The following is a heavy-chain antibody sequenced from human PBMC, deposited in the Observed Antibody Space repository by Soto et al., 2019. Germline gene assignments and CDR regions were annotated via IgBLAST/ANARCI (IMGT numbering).Heavy chain of an antibody. CDR3: AKEGAYGDYANYYGMDV. CDR1: GFTFSSYA. V-gene: IGHV3-23*01. J-gene: IGHJ6*02. D-gene: IGHD4-17*01. Sequence: HPGGSLRLSCAASGFTFSSYAMSWVRQAPGKRLEWVSAISGSGGSTYYADSVKGRFTISRDNSKNTLYLQMNSLRAEDTAVYYCAKEGAYGDYANYYGMDVWGQGTTVTVSS. CDR2: ISGSGGST.